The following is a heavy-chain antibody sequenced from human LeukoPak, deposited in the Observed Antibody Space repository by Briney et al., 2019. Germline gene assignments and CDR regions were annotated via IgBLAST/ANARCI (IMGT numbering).Heavy chain of an antibody. CDR2: ISYDGSNK. CDR3: AKDRTAGYDGLVDY. Sequence: GGSLRLSCAASGFTFSSYGMTWVRQAPGKGLEWVAVISYDGSNKYYTDSVKGRFTISRDNSKNTLYLQMNSLRAEDTAVYYCAKDRTAGYDGLVDYWGQGTLVTVSS. CDR1: GFTFSSYG. V-gene: IGHV3-30*18. J-gene: IGHJ4*02. D-gene: IGHD5-12*01.